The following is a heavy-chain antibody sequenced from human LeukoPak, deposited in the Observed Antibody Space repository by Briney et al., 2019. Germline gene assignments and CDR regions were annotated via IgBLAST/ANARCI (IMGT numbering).Heavy chain of an antibody. Sequence: SETLSLTCTVSGGSISSYCWSWIRQPPGKGLEWIGYIYYSGSTNYNPSLKSRVTISVDTSKNQFSLKLSSVTAADTAVYYCARVPAAIRAGAFDIWGQGTMVTVSS. J-gene: IGHJ3*02. CDR2: IYYSGST. CDR3: ARVPAAIRAGAFDI. CDR1: GGSISSYC. V-gene: IGHV4-59*01. D-gene: IGHD2-2*02.